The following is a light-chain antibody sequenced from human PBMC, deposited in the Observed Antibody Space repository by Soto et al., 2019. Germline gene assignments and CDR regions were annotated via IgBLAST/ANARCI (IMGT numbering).Light chain of an antibody. J-gene: IGKJ1*01. CDR3: QHCHHYPWT. Sequence: DIQMTQSPSMLSASVGDRDIMTCRASQHINDWLAWYHQRPGKAPELLIYKSSTLQTGVPSRFSGAGFGAEFTLTVSSLQPDDLGTYSCQHCHHYPWTFGHGTTVEV. V-gene: IGKV1-5*03. CDR2: KSS. CDR1: QHINDW.